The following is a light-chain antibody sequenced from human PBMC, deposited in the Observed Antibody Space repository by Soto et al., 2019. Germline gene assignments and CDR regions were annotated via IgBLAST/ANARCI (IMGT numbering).Light chain of an antibody. CDR3: SSYAGSNILV. CDR2: EVS. CDR1: SSDVGGYNY. Sequence: QSVLTQPPSASGSPGQSVTISCTGTSSDVGGYNYVSWYQQHPGKAPKLMIYEVSKRPSGVPDRFSGSKSGNTASLTVSGLQAEDEADYYCSSYAGSNILVCGGGTKVTVL. J-gene: IGLJ2*01. V-gene: IGLV2-8*01.